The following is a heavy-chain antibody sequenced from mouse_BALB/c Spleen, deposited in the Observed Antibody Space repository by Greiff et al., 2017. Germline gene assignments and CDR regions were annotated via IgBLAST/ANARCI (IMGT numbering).Heavy chain of an antibody. CDR2: ISYSGST. J-gene: IGHJ4*01. CDR1: GYSITSDYA. Sequence: EVKLMESGPGLVKPSQSLSLTCTVTGYSITSDYAWNWIRQFPGNKLEWMGYISYSGSTSYNPSLKSRISITRDTSKNQFFLQLNSVTTEDTATYYCARGGSYYDYPYYAMDYWGQGTSVTVSS. V-gene: IGHV3-2*02. D-gene: IGHD2-4*01. CDR3: ARGGSYYDYPYYAMDY.